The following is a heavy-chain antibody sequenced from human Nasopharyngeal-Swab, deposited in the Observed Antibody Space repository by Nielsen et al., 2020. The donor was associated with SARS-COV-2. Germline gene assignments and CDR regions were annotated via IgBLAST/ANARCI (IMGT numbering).Heavy chain of an antibody. J-gene: IGHJ5*02. CDR2: INEDGSIT. CDR3: GRDLGGRFST. CDR1: GFTFDDYA. Sequence: GESLKISCAASGFTFDDYAMHWVRQAPGKGLEWVSGINEDGSITNYADSVEGRFTISRDNAKNTLFLHMNSLRAEDTAVYYCGRDLGGRFSTWGQGTLVTASS. V-gene: IGHV3-74*01. D-gene: IGHD3-16*01.